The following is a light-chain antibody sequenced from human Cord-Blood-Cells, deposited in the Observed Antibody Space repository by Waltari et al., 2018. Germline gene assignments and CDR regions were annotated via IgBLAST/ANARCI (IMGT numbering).Light chain of an antibody. CDR2: DNN. CDR1: SSNMVNTY. Sequence: QSVLPQPPSLSAAPGQKVTIPCSGSSSNMVNTYVSWYQQLPGTATKLLIYDNNKRPSGIPDRFSGSKSGTSATLGITGLQTGDEADYYCGTWDSSLSAWVFGGGTKLTVL. CDR3: GTWDSSLSAWV. V-gene: IGLV1-51*01. J-gene: IGLJ3*02.